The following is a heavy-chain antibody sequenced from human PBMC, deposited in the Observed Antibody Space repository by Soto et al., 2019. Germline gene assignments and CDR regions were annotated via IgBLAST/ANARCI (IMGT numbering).Heavy chain of an antibody. CDR3: ARVSRIAAAGCFDY. Sequence: ASVKVSCKASGYTFTSYGISWVRQAPGQGLEWMGWISAYNGNTNYAQKLQGRVTMTTDTSTSTAYMELRSLRSDDTAVYYCARVSRIAAAGCFDYWGKGPLVTVPS. CDR2: ISAYNGNT. D-gene: IGHD6-13*01. V-gene: IGHV1-18*01. J-gene: IGHJ4*02. CDR1: GYTFTSYG.